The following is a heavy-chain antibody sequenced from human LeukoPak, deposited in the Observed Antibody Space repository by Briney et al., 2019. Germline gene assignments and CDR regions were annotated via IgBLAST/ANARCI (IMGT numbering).Heavy chain of an antibody. CDR1: GYSFTSYW. V-gene: IGHV5-51*01. D-gene: IGHD6-6*01. CDR2: IYPGDSDT. CDR3: ARSTEQLVRGYYYYYMDV. Sequence: GESLKISCKGSGYSFTSYWIGWVRQMPGKGLEWMGIIYPGDSDTRYSPSFQGQVTISADKSISTACLQWSSLKASDTAMYYCARSTEQLVRGYYYYYMDVWGKGTTVTVSS. J-gene: IGHJ6*03.